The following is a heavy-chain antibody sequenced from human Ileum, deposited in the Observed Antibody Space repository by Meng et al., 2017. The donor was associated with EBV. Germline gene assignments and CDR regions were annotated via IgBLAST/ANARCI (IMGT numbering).Heavy chain of an antibody. V-gene: IGHV4-39*01. Sequence: LPLRESRPGLVKPSETLSLTCAVSGDSISSSNHWWGWIRQPPGKGLEWVGTIYYSGSTFYNPSLKSRVTISLDTSKNQFSLKVSSVTAADTAVYYCARRYYGVPFDNWGQGTLVTVSS. CDR1: GDSISSSNHW. CDR2: IYYSGST. CDR3: ARRYYGVPFDN. D-gene: IGHD3-3*01. J-gene: IGHJ4*02.